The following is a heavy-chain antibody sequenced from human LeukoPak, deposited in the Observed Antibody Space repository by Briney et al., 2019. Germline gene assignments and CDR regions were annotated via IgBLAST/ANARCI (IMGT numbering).Heavy chain of an antibody. CDR3: ARDENWGPDY. CDR2: IEPNSGGT. D-gene: IGHD7-27*01. CDR1: GYTFTGHY. V-gene: IGHV1-2*02. J-gene: IGHJ4*02. Sequence: ASVKVSCKASGYTFTGHYMHWVRQAPGQGLEWMGWIEPNSGGTHFAQKFQGRLTISRDTSISTAYMELSRLSSDDTAIYYCARDENWGPDYWGQGTLVTVSS.